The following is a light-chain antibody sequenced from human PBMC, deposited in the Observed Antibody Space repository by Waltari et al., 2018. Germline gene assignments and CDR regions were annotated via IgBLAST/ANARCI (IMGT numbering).Light chain of an antibody. V-gene: IGLV3-19*01. CDR2: GRN. CDR3: NSRDSSGNHVV. CDR1: SLRNYY. Sequence: SSELTQDPAVSVALGQTVRITCPGDSLRNYYASWYQQKPGQAPILVIYGRNNRPSGIPDRFSGSSSGNTASLTITGAQAEDEADYYCNSRDSSGNHVVFGGGTKLTVL. J-gene: IGLJ2*01.